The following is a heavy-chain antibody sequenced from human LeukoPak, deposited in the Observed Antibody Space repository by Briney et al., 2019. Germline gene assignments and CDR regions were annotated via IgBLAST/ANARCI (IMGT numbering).Heavy chain of an antibody. Sequence: ASVKVSCKASGYTFTDYYMHWVRQAPGQGLEWMGWINPNSGGTNYAQKFQGRVTMTRDTPISTAYMELSRLTSDDSAVYYCARDRSAGRDLDYWGQGTLVTVSS. CDR2: INPNSGGT. CDR1: GYTFTDYY. D-gene: IGHD1-26*01. J-gene: IGHJ4*02. V-gene: IGHV1-2*02. CDR3: ARDRSAGRDLDY.